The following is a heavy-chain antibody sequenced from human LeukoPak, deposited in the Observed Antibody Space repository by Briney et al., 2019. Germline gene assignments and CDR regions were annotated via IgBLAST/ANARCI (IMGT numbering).Heavy chain of an antibody. D-gene: IGHD2-8*01. Sequence: SETLSLTCTVSGYSISSGYFWGWMRQPPGKGLEWIGSIYHSGSTYYNPSLKSRVTISVDTSKNQFSLKLSSVTAADTAVYYCARTLLMVYAMSAFDIWGQGTMVTVSS. CDR1: GYSISSGYF. CDR3: ARTLLMVYAMSAFDI. J-gene: IGHJ3*02. V-gene: IGHV4-38-2*02. CDR2: IYHSGST.